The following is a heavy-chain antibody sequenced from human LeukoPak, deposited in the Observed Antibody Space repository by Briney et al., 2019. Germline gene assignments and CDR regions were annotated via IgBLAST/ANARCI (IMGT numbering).Heavy chain of an antibody. Sequence: SETLSLTCAVSGGSISSYYWSWIRQPPGKGLEWIGYIYYSGSTNYNPSLKSRVTISVDTSKNQFSLKLSSVTAADTAVYYCARAYYYFYRFDPWGQGTLVTVSS. D-gene: IGHD2/OR15-2a*01. V-gene: IGHV4-59*01. J-gene: IGHJ5*02. CDR1: GGSISSYY. CDR3: ARAYYYFYRFDP. CDR2: IYYSGST.